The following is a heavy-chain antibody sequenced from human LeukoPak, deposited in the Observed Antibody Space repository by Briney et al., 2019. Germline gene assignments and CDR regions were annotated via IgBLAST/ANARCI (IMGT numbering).Heavy chain of an antibody. CDR2: IWYDGSNK. CDR3: ARMNLAVAGLDY. CDR1: GFTFSSYG. D-gene: IGHD6-19*01. Sequence: GGSLRLSCAASGFTFSSYGMHWVRQAPGKGLEWVAVIWYDGSNKYYADSVKGRFTISRDNSKNTLYLQMNSLRAEDTAVYYCARMNLAVAGLDYWGQGTLVSVSS. V-gene: IGHV3-33*01. J-gene: IGHJ4*02.